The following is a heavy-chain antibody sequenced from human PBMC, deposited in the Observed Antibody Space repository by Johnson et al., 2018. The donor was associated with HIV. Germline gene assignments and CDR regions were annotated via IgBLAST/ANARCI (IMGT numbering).Heavy chain of an antibody. Sequence: MLLVESGGGVVRPGGSLRLSCAASGFTFDDYGMSWVRQAPGKGLEWVSGITWNGGRTGYADSVKGRFTISRDNAKKSLYLQMNSLRAEDTAVYYCARERNMIVVDDDAFDIWGQGTMVTVSS. CDR2: ITWNGGRT. CDR1: GFTFDDYG. CDR3: ARERNMIVVDDDAFDI. J-gene: IGHJ3*02. D-gene: IGHD3-22*01. V-gene: IGHV3-20*04.